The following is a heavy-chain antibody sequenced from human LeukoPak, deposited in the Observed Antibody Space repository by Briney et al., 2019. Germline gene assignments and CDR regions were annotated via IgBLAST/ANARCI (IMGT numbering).Heavy chain of an antibody. D-gene: IGHD3-3*01. Sequence: ASVKVSCKASGYTFTSYDINWVRQATGQGLEWMGWMNPNSGNTGYAQKFQGRVTITRNTSISTAYMELSSLRSEDTAVYYCARDRGFLEWFGYYYYMDVWGKGTTVTVSS. J-gene: IGHJ6*03. CDR2: MNPNSGNT. CDR1: GYTFTSYD. V-gene: IGHV1-8*03. CDR3: ARDRGFLEWFGYYYYMDV.